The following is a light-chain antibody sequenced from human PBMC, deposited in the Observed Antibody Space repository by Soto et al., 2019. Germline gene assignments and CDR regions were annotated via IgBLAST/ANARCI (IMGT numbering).Light chain of an antibody. V-gene: IGKV3-11*01. CDR1: QSVSSY. J-gene: IGKJ1*01. CDR3: QQRSNWPT. Sequence: EIVLTQSPATLSLSPGERATLSCRASQSVSSYLAWYQQKPGQAPRLLIYDASNRATGIPARFSGSGSGTDFTPNISSIEHEAFAVYYCQQRSNWPTLGQGTKV. CDR2: DAS.